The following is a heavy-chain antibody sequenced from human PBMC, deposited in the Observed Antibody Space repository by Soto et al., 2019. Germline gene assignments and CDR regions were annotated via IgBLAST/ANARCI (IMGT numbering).Heavy chain of an antibody. D-gene: IGHD3-10*01. J-gene: IGHJ3*02. CDR3: AREASMVRGVGAFDI. CDR2: ISSSGSTT. Sequence: EVLLVESGGGLVQPGGSLRLSCAASGFTFSSYETNWVRQAPGKGLEWVSYISSSGSTTYYADSVKGRFTISRDNAKNSLYLQMNSLRAEDTAVYYCAREASMVRGVGAFDIWGQGTMVTVSS. CDR1: GFTFSSYE. V-gene: IGHV3-48*03.